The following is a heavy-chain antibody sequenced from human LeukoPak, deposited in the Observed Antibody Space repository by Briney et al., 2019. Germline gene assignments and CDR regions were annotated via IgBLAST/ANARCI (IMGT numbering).Heavy chain of an antibody. CDR2: ISSSGSTI. Sequence: GGSLRLFCAASGFTFSSYEMNWVRQAPGKGLEWGSYISSSGSTIYYADSVKGRFTISRDNAKNLLYLQMNSLRAEDTAVYYCARCVGLWSYEFDYWGQGTLVTVSS. CDR1: GFTFSSYE. J-gene: IGHJ4*02. D-gene: IGHD5-18*01. CDR3: ARCVGLWSYEFDY. V-gene: IGHV3-48*03.